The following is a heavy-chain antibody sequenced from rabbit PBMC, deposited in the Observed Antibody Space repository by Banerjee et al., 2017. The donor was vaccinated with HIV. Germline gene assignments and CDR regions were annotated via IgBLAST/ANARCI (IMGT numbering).Heavy chain of an antibody. V-gene: IGHV1S45*01. J-gene: IGHJ4*01. D-gene: IGHD8-1*01. CDR3: ARTVTGSGYWGL. CDR2: ICNSDAKS. Sequence: QEQLVESGGDLVKPGASLTLTCTAAGFSFSSGYDMCWVRQAPGKGPEWIACICNSDAKSYYASWAKGRFTISKTSSTTVTLQMTSLTAAVTAAYFCARTVTGSGYWGLWGPGTLVTVS. CDR1: GFSFSSGYD.